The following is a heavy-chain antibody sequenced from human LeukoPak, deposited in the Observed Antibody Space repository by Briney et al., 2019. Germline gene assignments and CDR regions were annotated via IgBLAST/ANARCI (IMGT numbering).Heavy chain of an antibody. Sequence: SETLSLTCTVSGGSITSYYWSWIRQPPAKGLEWIGYSGSTNYNPSLKSRVTMSIDTSKNQFSLKLSSVTAADTAVYYCARSIIGTIKGFGWFDPWGQGTPVTVSS. CDR3: ARSIIGTIKGFGWFDP. CDR2: SGST. J-gene: IGHJ5*02. CDR1: GGSITSYY. V-gene: IGHV4-59*01. D-gene: IGHD1-20*01.